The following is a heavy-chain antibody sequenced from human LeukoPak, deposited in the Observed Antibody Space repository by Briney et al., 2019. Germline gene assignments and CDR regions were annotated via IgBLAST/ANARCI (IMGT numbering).Heavy chain of an antibody. CDR2: VSGSGDST. CDR3: AKTLTMILVLRGGFDY. Sequence: GGSLRLSCAASGFTFSSYWMHWVRQAPGKGLEWVSGVSGSGDSTYYADSVKGRFTISRDNSKNTLYLQMNSLRAEDTAVYYCAKTLTMILVLRGGFDYWGQGALVTVSS. CDR1: GFTFSSYW. J-gene: IGHJ4*02. D-gene: IGHD3-22*01. V-gene: IGHV3-23*01.